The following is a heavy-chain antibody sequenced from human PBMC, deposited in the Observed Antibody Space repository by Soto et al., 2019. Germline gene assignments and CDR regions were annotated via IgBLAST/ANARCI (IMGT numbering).Heavy chain of an antibody. CDR1: GFTLSSYS. J-gene: IGHJ5*01. CDR2: ISYDGNKK. Sequence: ESVGGVVQPGRSLRLSCAASGFTLSSYSTHWVRQAPGKGLEWVALISYDGNKKFYEDSVKGRFNISRDTSKNSLYLQMNSLRLEDTAIYYCARSVAVAPLDSWGHGTLVTVSS. D-gene: IGHD6-19*01. CDR3: ARSVAVAPLDS. V-gene: IGHV3-30*04.